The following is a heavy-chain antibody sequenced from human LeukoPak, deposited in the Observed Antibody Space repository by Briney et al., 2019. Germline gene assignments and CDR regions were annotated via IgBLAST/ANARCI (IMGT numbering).Heavy chain of an antibody. J-gene: IGHJ4*02. CDR3: ATIKRGSIFGYFDF. V-gene: IGHV4-59*11. D-gene: IGHD5-18*01. CDR1: GGSISSHY. Sequence: SETLSLTCTVSGGSISSHYWSWIRQPPGKGLEWNAYLFDSVNTKDNPSLQSRLTRSAGTSKNQFSLRLSSVTAADTAVYYCATIKRGSIFGYFDFWGQGIKVTVSS. CDR2: LFDSVNT.